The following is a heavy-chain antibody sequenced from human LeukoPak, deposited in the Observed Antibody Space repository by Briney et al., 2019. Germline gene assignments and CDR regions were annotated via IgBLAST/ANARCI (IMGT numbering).Heavy chain of an antibody. CDR2: IYTSGST. CDR3: AGGAYPVLRYFDWSQTYFDY. J-gene: IGHJ4*02. D-gene: IGHD3-9*01. CDR1: GGSISSYY. Sequence: PSETLSLTCTVSGGSISSYYWSWIRQPAGKGLEWIGRIYTSGSTNYNPSLKSRVTMSVDTSKSQFSLKLSSVAAADTAVYYCAGGAYPVLRYFDWSQTYFDYWGQGTLVTVSS. V-gene: IGHV4-4*07.